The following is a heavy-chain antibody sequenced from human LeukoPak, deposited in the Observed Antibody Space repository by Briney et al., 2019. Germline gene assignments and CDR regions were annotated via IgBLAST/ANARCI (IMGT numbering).Heavy chain of an antibody. D-gene: IGHD2-15*01. J-gene: IGHJ6*02. CDR1: GFTFDDYA. CDR2: ISRNSGSI. Sequence: GRSLRLSCAASGFTFDDYAVHWVRQAPGKGLEWVSGISRNSGSIGYADSVKGRFTISRDNAKNSLYLQMNSLRAEDTALYYCAKDVVAYYGMDVWGQGTTVTVSS. V-gene: IGHV3-9*01. CDR3: AKDVVAYYGMDV.